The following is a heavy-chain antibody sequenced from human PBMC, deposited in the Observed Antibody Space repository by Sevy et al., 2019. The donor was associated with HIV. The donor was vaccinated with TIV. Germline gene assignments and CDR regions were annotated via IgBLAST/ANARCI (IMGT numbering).Heavy chain of an antibody. V-gene: IGHV3-7*01. D-gene: IGHD3-10*01. CDR3: ARDKWFGDHPSYYFDY. J-gene: IGHJ4*02. CDR2: IKQDGSEK. CDR1: GFTFSSYW. Sequence: SLRLSCAASGFTFSSYWMSWVRQAPGKGLEWVANIKQDGSEKYYVDSVKGRFTISRDNAKNSLYLQMNSLRAEDTAVYYCARDKWFGDHPSYYFDYWGQGTLVTVSS.